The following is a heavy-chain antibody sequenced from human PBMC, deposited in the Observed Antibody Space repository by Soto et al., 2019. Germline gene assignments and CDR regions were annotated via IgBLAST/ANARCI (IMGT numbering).Heavy chain of an antibody. V-gene: IGHV4-34*01. CDR1: GWSFSGYY. J-gene: IGHJ6*02. D-gene: IGHD3-3*01. Sequence: SETLSLTCALYGWSFSGYYWTWIRQPPGKVLEWIGEINHSGITNYNPSLKSRVTISVDTSKNQFSLKLSSLTAADTAVYYCASSSYYDFWSGYYFRPPYYYYGMDVWGQGTTVTVSS. CDR3: ASSSYYDFWSGYYFRPPYYYYGMDV. CDR2: INHSGIT.